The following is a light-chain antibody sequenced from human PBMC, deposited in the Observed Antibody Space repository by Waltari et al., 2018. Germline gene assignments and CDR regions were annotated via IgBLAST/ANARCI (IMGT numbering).Light chain of an antibody. CDR2: EVS. J-gene: IGLJ1*01. V-gene: IGLV2-14*01. CDR1: SSDVRAYAY. Sequence: QSALTQPASVSGSPGHSITISCPGTSSDVRAYAYVSWYQQYPGKAPKLMIFEVSNRPSGASIRFSGSKSGNTASLTISGLLPEDEADYYCSSFTTSSTQVFGTGTKVTVL. CDR3: SSFTTSSTQV.